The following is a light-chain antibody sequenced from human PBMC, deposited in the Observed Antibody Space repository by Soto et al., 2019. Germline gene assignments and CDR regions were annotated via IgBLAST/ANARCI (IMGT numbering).Light chain of an antibody. J-gene: IGLJ1*01. V-gene: IGLV2-14*02. CDR3: SSHTSSSTPYV. CDR2: DVS. CDR1: SSDVGSYNL. Sequence: QSALTQPASMSGSPGQSITISCTGTSSDVGSYNLVSWYQQHPGKAPKLIIYDVSSRPSGVSNRFSGSKSGNTASLTISGLQAEDEADYYCSSHTSSSTPYVFGTGTKLTVL.